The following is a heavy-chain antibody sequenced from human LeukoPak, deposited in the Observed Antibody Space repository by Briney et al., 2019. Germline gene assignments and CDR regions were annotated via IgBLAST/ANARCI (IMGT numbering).Heavy chain of an antibody. Sequence: GGSLRLSCIASGSTFSSYAMYWVRQSPGKGLEWVSGIGDNGYATGYSDYVRGRFTISRDNSRNTVYLQLNSLRAEDTGLYFCAKMGDFGGNTRYFQHWGQGTLVTVSS. CDR1: GSTFSSYA. CDR3: AKMGDFGGNTRYFQH. D-gene: IGHD4-23*01. V-gene: IGHV3-23*01. J-gene: IGHJ1*01. CDR2: IGDNGYAT.